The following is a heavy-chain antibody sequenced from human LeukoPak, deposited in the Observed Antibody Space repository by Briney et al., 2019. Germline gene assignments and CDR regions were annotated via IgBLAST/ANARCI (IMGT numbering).Heavy chain of an antibody. D-gene: IGHD3-3*01. CDR1: GGSISSYY. J-gene: IGHJ3*02. CDR3: ARPGIGGAFDI. CDR2: IYYSGST. V-gene: IGHV4-59*12. Sequence: PSETLSLTCTVSGGSISSYYWSWIRQPPGKGLEWIGYIYYSGSTNYNPSLKSRVTISVDRSKNQFSLKLTSVTAADTAIYYCARPGIGGAFDIWGQGTMVTVFS.